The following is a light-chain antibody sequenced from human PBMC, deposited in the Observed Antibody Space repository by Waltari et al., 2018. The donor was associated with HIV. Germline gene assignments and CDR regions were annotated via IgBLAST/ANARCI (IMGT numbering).Light chain of an antibody. J-gene: IGLJ1*01. Sequence: QSALTQPPSASGSPGQSVSISCTGASSDVGAFKYVSWYQQHPGKAPKLLIYDVTKRPSWVPDLFSGSKSGNTASLTVSGLQAEDEAHYYCSSYAGSSMSYAFGTGTKVTVL. CDR3: SSYAGSSMSYA. V-gene: IGLV2-8*01. CDR1: SSDVGAFKY. CDR2: DVT.